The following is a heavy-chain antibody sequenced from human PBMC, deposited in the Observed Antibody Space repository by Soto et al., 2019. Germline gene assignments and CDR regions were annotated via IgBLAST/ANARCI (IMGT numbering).Heavy chain of an antibody. CDR3: SRGGATMIVATTYYAMDV. CDR1: GGTLSNYG. CDR2: IIPVFGTA. J-gene: IGHJ6*02. Sequence: QVQLVQSGAEVKKPGSSVRVSCKASGGTLSNYGISWVRQAPGQGLEWMGGIIPVFGTANYAQKFQGRVTITADETKSTVYMDVTSLRSEGTAVYYCSRGGATMIVATTYYAMDVWGQGTTVSVSS. V-gene: IGHV1-69*12. D-gene: IGHD3-22*01.